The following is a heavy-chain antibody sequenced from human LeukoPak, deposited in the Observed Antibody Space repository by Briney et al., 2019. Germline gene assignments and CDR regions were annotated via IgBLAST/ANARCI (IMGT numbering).Heavy chain of an antibody. J-gene: IGHJ4*02. CDR1: GYTFTGYY. CDR3: ARDPGDYGGNRFDY. CDR2: INPNCGGT. V-gene: IGHV1-2*02. Sequence: ASVKVSCKASGYTFTGYYLHWVRQAPGQGLEWMGWINPNCGGTNYAQKFQGRVTMTRDTSISTAYMELSRLRSDDTAVYYCARDPGDYGGNRFDYWGQGTLVTISS. D-gene: IGHD4-23*01.